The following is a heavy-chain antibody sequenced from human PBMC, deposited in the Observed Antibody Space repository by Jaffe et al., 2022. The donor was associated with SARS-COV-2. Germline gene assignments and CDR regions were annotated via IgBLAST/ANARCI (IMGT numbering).Heavy chain of an antibody. V-gene: IGHV3-49*05. CDR2: IRSKAYGGTT. Sequence: EVQLVESGGGLVKPGRSLRLSCTASGFTFGDYAMSWFRQAPGKGLEWVGFIRSKAYGGTTEYAASVKGRFTISRDDSKSIAYLQMNSLKTEDTAVYYCTRGFYSSSWFDYWGQGTLVTVSS. D-gene: IGHD6-13*01. J-gene: IGHJ4*02. CDR1: GFTFGDYA. CDR3: TRGFYSSSWFDY.